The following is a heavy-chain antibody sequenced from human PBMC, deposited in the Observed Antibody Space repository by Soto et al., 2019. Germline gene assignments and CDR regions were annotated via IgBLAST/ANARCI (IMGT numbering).Heavy chain of an antibody. CDR3: ARWWSGSRQGLDP. D-gene: IGHD3-3*01. V-gene: IGHV4-34*09. CDR2: INHSGRT. Sequence: PSETLSLTCAVYGGSFSGYYWSWIRQPPGKGLEWIGEINHSGRTNYNPSLKSRVTISVDTSKNQFSLKLSSVTAADTAVYYCARWWSGSRQGLDPWGQGTLVTVSS. J-gene: IGHJ5*02. CDR1: GGSFSGYY.